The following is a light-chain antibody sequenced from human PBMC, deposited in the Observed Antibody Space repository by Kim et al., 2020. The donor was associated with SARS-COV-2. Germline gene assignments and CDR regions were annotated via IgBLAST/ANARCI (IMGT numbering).Light chain of an antibody. CDR2: SNN. V-gene: IGLV1-44*01. CDR1: SSNIGRNT. CDR3: AAWDDSLNGYVV. J-gene: IGLJ2*01. Sequence: QGVTISCSGSSSNIGRNTVNWYQQPPGTAPKLLIYSNNQRPSGVPDRFSGSKSGTSASLAISGLQSEDEADYYCAAWDDSLNGYVVFGGGTQLTVL.